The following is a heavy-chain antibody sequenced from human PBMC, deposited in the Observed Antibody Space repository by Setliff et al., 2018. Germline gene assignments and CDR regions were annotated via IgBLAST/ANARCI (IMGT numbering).Heavy chain of an antibody. CDR3: ASGPYSSGWYAYWYFDL. CDR2: IYYSGST. J-gene: IGHJ2*01. V-gene: IGHV4-59*01. Sequence: SETLSLTCTVSGGSISSYYWSWSRQPPRKGMEWIGSIYYSGSTNYNPSLKRRCTISVDTSKNQFSLKLSSVTAADAAVYYCASGPYSSGWYAYWYFDLWGRGTLVTVSS. D-gene: IGHD6-19*01. CDR1: GGSISSYY.